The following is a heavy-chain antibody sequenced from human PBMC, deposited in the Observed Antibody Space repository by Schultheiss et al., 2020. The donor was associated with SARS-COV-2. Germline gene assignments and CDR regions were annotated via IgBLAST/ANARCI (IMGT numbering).Heavy chain of an antibody. D-gene: IGHD3-9*01. J-gene: IGHJ4*02. Sequence: ASVKVSCKASGYTFTSYGISWVRQAPGQGLEWMGWISAYNGNTNYAQKLQGRVTITRDTSASTAYMELSSLRSEDTAVYYCAGEYYDILTGYKNYWGQGTLVTVSS. V-gene: IGHV1-18*01. CDR3: AGEYYDILTGYKNY. CDR2: ISAYNGNT. CDR1: GYTFTSYG.